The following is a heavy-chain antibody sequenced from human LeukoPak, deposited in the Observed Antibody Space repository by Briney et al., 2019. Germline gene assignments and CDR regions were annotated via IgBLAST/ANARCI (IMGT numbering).Heavy chain of an antibody. Sequence: PGGSLRLSCAASGFTFSSYWMHWVRQAPGEGLVWVSRINSDGSSTSYADSVKGRFTISRVNAKNTLYLQMNSLRAEDTAVYYCARRGYSSGWSHYYGMDVWGKGTTVTVSS. CDR1: GFTFSSYW. CDR3: ARRGYSSGWSHYYGMDV. CDR2: INSDGSST. J-gene: IGHJ6*04. D-gene: IGHD6-19*01. V-gene: IGHV3-74*01.